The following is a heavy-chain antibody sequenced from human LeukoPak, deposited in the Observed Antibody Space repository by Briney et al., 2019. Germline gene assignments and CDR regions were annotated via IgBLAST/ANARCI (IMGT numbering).Heavy chain of an antibody. CDR3: ARAGRLSGYSYGFDY. CDR2: IYTSGST. V-gene: IGHV4-4*07. D-gene: IGHD5-18*01. J-gene: IGHJ4*02. Sequence: SETLSLTCTVSGGSISSYYWSWIRQPAGKGLEWIGRIYTSGSTNYNPSLKSRVTISVDTSKNQFSLKLSSVTAADTAVYYCARAGRLSGYSYGFDYWDQGTLVTVSS. CDR1: GGSISSYY.